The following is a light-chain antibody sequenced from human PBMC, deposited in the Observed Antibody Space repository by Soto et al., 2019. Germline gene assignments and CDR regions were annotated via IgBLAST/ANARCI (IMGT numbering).Light chain of an antibody. CDR3: PPSKSTTPPPPLV. CDR1: SSDIGSYNF. V-gene: IGLV2-14*01. Sequence: QSALTQPASVSGSPGQSITISCTGTSSDIGSYNFVSWYQHHPGKAPKLLIYEVSYRPSGISDRFSGSKSANTASLTISGPQAEEEADYFCPPSKSTTPPPPLVFGSGTKLTVL. J-gene: IGLJ1*01. CDR2: EVS.